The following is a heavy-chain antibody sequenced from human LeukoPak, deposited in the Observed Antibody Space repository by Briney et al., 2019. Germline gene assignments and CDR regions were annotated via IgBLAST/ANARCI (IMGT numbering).Heavy chain of an antibody. D-gene: IGHD6-13*01. CDR2: ISSSSSYI. CDR1: GFTFSSYS. CDR3: ARDWPTIAAAGTIPEYFQH. J-gene: IGHJ1*01. Sequence: GGSLRLSCAASGFTFSSYSMNWVRQAPGKGLEWVSSISSSSSYICYADSVKGRFTISRDNAKNSLYLRMNSLRAEDTAVYYCARDWPTIAAAGTIPEYFQHWGQGTLVTVSS. V-gene: IGHV3-21*01.